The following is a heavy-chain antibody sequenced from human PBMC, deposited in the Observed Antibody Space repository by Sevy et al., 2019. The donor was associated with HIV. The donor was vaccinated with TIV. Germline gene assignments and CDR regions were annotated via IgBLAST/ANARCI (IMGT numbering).Heavy chain of an antibody. J-gene: IGHJ4*02. V-gene: IGHV3-23*01. CDR2: ISGSGYST. D-gene: IGHD3-22*01. Sequence: GGSLRLSCAASGFTFSSYAMTWVRQAPGKGLEWVSAISGSGYSTYYADSGKGRFTISRDNSKNTLYLQMNSLRAEDTAVYYCAKEGGGYNYDSSGLFDYWGQGTLVTVSS. CDR3: AKEGGGYNYDSSGLFDY. CDR1: GFTFSSYA.